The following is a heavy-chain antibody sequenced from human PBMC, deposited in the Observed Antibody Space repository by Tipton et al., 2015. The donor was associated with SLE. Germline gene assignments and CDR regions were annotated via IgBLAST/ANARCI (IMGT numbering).Heavy chain of an antibody. J-gene: IGHJ5*02. CDR3: SRGGASSKWLDP. CDR1: GDSINSNSYY. V-gene: IGHV4-39*07. CDR2: IYYTGTF. D-gene: IGHD6-6*01. Sequence: TLSLTCSVSGDSINSNSYYWGWIRQSPGRGLDWIGNIYYTGTFNYNPSLKNRVTLIVDSSKNQFSLRLTSVTAADTAIYYCSRGGASSKWLDPWGQGTLVTVSS.